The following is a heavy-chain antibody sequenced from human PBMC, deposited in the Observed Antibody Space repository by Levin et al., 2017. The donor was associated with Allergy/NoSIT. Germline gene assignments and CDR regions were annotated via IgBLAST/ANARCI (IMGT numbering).Heavy chain of an antibody. CDR1: GFTFGDYA. J-gene: IGHJ4*02. Sequence: GESLKISCTASGFTFGDYAMSWFRQAPGKGLEWVGFIRSKAYGGTTEYAASVKGRFTISRDDSKSIAYLQMNSLKTEDTAVYYCTTWGGITIFGVVRNWGQGTLVTVSS. V-gene: IGHV3-49*03. CDR2: IRSKAYGGTT. D-gene: IGHD3-3*01. CDR3: TTWGGITIFGVVRN.